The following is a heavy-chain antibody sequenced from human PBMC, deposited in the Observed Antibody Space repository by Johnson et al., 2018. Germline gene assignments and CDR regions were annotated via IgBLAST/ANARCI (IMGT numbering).Heavy chain of an antibody. CDR2: ISSSSTTI. D-gene: IGHD3-22*01. V-gene: IGHV3-48*01. Sequence: EVQLLESGGGLVQPGGSLRLSCAASGFTFSSYSMNWVRQAPGKGLEWVSYISSSSTTIYYGDSVKGRFTISRDNAKNSLYLQMNSLRAEDTAVDYWAREDDSFGPDAFDIWGQGTMVTVSS. CDR1: GFTFSSYS. J-gene: IGHJ3*02. CDR3: AREDDSFGPDAFDI.